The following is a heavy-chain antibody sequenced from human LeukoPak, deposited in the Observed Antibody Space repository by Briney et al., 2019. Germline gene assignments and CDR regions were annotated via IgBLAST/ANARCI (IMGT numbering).Heavy chain of an antibody. V-gene: IGHV4-4*07. CDR2: IYTSGST. D-gene: IGHD3-22*01. CDR1: GGSISSYY. CDR3: ARLHGRNYYDSSGYYYYFDY. J-gene: IGHJ4*02. Sequence: PSETLSLTCTVSGGSISSYYWSWIRQPAGKGLEWIGRIYTSGSTNYNPSLKSRVTMSVDTSKNQFSLKLSSVTAADTAVYYCARLHGRNYYDSSGYYYYFDYWGQGTLVTVSS.